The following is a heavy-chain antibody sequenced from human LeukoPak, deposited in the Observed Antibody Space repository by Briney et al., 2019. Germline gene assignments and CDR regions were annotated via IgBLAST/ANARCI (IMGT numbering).Heavy chain of an antibody. CDR1: GFTFSSYE. V-gene: IGHV3-64D*06. CDR2: ITNYGDAT. CDR3: VKDTRDTRDDY. Sequence: GGSLRLSCAASGFTFSSYEMNWVRQAPGKGLEYVSAITNYGDATYYADSVKGRFTISRDNSKNTVWLQMSSLRPEDTAVYYCVKDTRDTRDDYWGQGTLVTVSS. J-gene: IGHJ4*02. D-gene: IGHD5-24*01.